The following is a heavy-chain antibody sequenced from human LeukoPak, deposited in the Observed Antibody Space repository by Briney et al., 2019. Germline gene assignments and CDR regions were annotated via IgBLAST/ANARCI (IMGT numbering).Heavy chain of an antibody. CDR3: ARLYSDASYFDY. CDR2: INHSGST. V-gene: IGHV4-34*01. D-gene: IGHD6-13*01. J-gene: IGHJ4*02. CDR1: GGSFSGYY. Sequence: PETLSLTCAVYGGSFSGYYWGCIRQPPEEGVEWIGDINHSGSTNYNPSLKSRVTISVDTSKNQFSLKLSSVTAADTAVYYCARLYSDASYFDYWGQGTLVTVSS.